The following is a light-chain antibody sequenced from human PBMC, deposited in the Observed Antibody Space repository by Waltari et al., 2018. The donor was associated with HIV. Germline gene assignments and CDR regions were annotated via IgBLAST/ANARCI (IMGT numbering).Light chain of an antibody. CDR3: SSYTSSSTRV. V-gene: IGLV2-14*01. Sequence: QSALTQPASVSGSPGQSITISCTGTSSDVGDYNYVSWYQQHPGKAPKLIIYDVGNLPSGGSNRFSGSKSGNTAALTISGLQTEDEADYYCSSYTSSSTRVFGTGTKVTVL. CDR2: DVG. J-gene: IGLJ1*01. CDR1: SSDVGDYNY.